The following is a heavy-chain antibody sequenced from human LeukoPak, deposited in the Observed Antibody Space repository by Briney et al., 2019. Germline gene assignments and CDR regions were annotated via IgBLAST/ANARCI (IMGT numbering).Heavy chain of an antibody. CDR3: ASLVGGEAVARHDY. J-gene: IGHJ4*02. Sequence: GGSLRLSCAASGFTFTNYEMNWVRQAPGMGLEWVSSISTSSSHIYYADSVEGRFTISRDNAKSSLYLQMNSLRAEDTAVYYCASLVGGEAVARHDYWGQGTLVTVSS. V-gene: IGHV3-21*01. CDR1: GFTFTNYE. D-gene: IGHD6-19*01. CDR2: ISTSSSHI.